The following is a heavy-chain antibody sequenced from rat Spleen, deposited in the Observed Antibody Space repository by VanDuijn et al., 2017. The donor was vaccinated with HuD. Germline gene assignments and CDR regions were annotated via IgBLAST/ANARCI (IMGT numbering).Heavy chain of an antibody. CDR1: GFSLSNYG. D-gene: IGHD1-11*01. V-gene: IGHV2-41*01. J-gene: IGHJ3*01. CDR3: ARDGPGGYSELTD. CDR2: IWKIGGT. Sequence: QVQLKESGPGLVQSSQTLSLTCNVSGFSLSNYGVIWVRLPPGKGLEWMGLIWKIGGTQYNSALKSRLSISEDTSKNQVFLKLHSLQTEDTATYYCARDGPGGYSELTDWGQGTLVTVSS.